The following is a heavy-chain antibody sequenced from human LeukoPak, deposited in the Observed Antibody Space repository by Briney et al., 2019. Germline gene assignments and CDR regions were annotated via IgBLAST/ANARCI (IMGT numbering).Heavy chain of an antibody. CDR3: ARLQADGYNSGLDY. CDR1: GGSISGYY. CDR2: IYYSGST. J-gene: IGHJ4*02. D-gene: IGHD5-24*01. Sequence: YPSETQSLTCTVSGGSISGYYWSWIRQPPGKGLEWIGYIYYSGSTNYNPSLKSRVTISVDTSKNQFSLKLSSVTAADTAVYYCARLQADGYNSGLDYWGQGTLVTVSS. V-gene: IGHV4-59*08.